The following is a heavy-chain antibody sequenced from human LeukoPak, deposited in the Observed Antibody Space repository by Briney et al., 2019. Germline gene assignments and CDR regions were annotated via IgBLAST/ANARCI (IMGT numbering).Heavy chain of an antibody. V-gene: IGHV4-39*07. Sequence: SEPLPLTCTVSGGSISSSSYYWGWIPQPPGKGLEWIGSIYYSGSTYYNPSLKSRVTISVDTSKNQFSLKLSSVTAADTAVYYCARDGYYDSSGYKPFDYWGQGTLVTVSS. CDR3: ARDGYYDSSGYKPFDY. D-gene: IGHD3-22*01. J-gene: IGHJ4*02. CDR2: IYYSGST. CDR1: GGSISSSSYY.